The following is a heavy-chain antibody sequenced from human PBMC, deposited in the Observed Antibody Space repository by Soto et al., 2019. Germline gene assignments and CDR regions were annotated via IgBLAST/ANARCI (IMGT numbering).Heavy chain of an antibody. CDR2: MSYDGRNQ. Sequence: QVQLVESGGGMVQPGTSLRLSCSASGFTLSGVDMHWVRQAPGKGLEWVAVMSYDGRNQYYADSVKGRFTVSRDSSKSTLYLQMNSLRTEDAAVYYCAKGGWYTSSSRSDCWGQGTLVTVSS. CDR3: AKGGWYTSSSRSDC. V-gene: IGHV3-30*18. J-gene: IGHJ4*02. CDR1: GFTLSGVD. D-gene: IGHD6-6*01.